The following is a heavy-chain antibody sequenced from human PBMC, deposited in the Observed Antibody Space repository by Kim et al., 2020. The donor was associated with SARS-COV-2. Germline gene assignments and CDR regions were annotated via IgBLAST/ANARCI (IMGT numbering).Heavy chain of an antibody. J-gene: IGHJ5*02. CDR1: GFTVSDHY. Sequence: GGSLRLSCAAAGFTVSDHYLSWVRQAPGKGLEWISMIHTDGTTYYADAVMGRFTITRDTSKNTLYLQMNNLRAEDKAVYYCRRGHWGDCPSWGQGTRVTISS. D-gene: IGHD2-21*02. CDR2: IHTDGTT. CDR3: RRGHWGDCPS. V-gene: IGHV3-53*01.